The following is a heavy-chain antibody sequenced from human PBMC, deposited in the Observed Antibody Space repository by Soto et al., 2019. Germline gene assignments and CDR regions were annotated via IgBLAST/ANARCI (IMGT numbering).Heavy chain of an antibody. Sequence: GGSLRLSCAASGFTFSSYGMHWVRQAPGKGLEWVAVIWYDGSNKYYADSVKGRFTISRDNSKNTLYLQMNSLRAEDTAVYYCARDLRDCSSTSCYLPYYYYGMDVWGQGTTVTVSS. D-gene: IGHD2-2*01. CDR2: IWYDGSNK. CDR1: GFTFSSYG. V-gene: IGHV3-33*01. CDR3: ARDLRDCSSTSCYLPYYYYGMDV. J-gene: IGHJ6*02.